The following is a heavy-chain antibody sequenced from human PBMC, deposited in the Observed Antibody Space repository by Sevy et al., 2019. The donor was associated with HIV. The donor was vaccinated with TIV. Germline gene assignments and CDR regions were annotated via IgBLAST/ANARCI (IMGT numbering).Heavy chain of an antibody. Sequence: GGSLRLSCAASGFTFSSYSMNWVRQAPGKGLEWVSSISSSSSYIYYADSVKGRFTISRDNAKNSLYLQMNSLRAEDTAVYYCARVPIDCSSTSCYIGWFDPWGQGTLVTVSS. J-gene: IGHJ5*02. CDR3: ARVPIDCSSTSCYIGWFDP. V-gene: IGHV3-21*01. CDR2: ISSSSSYI. D-gene: IGHD2-2*02. CDR1: GFTFSSYS.